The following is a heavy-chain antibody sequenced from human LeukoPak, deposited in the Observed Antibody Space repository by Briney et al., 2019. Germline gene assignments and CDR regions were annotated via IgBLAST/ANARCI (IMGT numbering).Heavy chain of an antibody. V-gene: IGHV4-38-2*02. D-gene: IGHD1-26*01. J-gene: IGHJ6*03. Sequence: SETLSLTCTVSGYSISSGYYWGWIRQPPGKGLEWIGSFYDSGNTYYNPSLKSRVTISVDTSKNQFSLKLSSVTAADTAVYYCARVPGIVVGEGSVRYYYYMDVWGKGTTVTVSS. CDR3: ARVPGIVVGEGSVRYYYYMDV. CDR2: FYDSGNT. CDR1: GYSISSGYY.